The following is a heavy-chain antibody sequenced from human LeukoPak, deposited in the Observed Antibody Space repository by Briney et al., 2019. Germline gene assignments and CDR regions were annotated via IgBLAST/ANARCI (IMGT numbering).Heavy chain of an antibody. Sequence: SETLSLTCAVPGGSISSSNWWSWVRQPPGKGLEWIGEIYHSGSTNYNPSLKSRVTISVDKSKNQFSLKLSSVTAADTAVYYCAREGGYSGYDRGAFDIWGQGTMVTVSS. CDR2: IYHSGST. V-gene: IGHV4-4*02. D-gene: IGHD5-12*01. CDR3: AREGGYSGYDRGAFDI. J-gene: IGHJ3*02. CDR1: GGSISSSNW.